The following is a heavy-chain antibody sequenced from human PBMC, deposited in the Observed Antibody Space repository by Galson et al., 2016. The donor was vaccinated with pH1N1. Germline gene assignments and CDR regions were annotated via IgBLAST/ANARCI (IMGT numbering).Heavy chain of an antibody. CDR3: VHSHNIVMEEAAFDIFDI. D-gene: IGHD3-16*01. J-gene: IGHJ3*02. CDR1: GFSLSASGEA. Sequence: PALVKPTQTLTLTCAFSGFSLSASGEAVGWLRQPPGKAPEWLAMIYWDDSERYSQSLKDRLTISKDSTKRHVVLTMTDMDPEDTGTYYCVHSHNIVMEEAAFDIFDIWGQGAAVHVSS. V-gene: IGHV2-5*02. CDR2: IYWDDSE.